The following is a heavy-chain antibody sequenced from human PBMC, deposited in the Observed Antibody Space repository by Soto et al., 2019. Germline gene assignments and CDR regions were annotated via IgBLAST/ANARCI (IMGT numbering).Heavy chain of an antibody. J-gene: IGHJ6*02. V-gene: IGHV3-23*01. D-gene: IGHD3-9*01. CDR3: ANFDWSFSGR. Sequence: EVQLLESGGGLVQPGGSLRLSCAGSGFSFSRYAMSWARQAPGKGLEWVSGINDSGDDTDYADSAKGRFTVSRDNSKNILYLQMNSLRVEDTAVYYCANFDWSFSGRWGQGTTVTVSS. CDR1: GFSFSRYA. CDR2: INDSGDDT.